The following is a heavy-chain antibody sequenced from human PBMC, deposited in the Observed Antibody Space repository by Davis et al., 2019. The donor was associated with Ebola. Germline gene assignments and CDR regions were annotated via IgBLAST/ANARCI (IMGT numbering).Heavy chain of an antibody. CDR3: ARCLGSGYDYVWGSQWFDY. CDR2: ISSNGGST. J-gene: IGHJ4*02. Sequence: GESLKISCAASGFTFSSYAMHWVRQAPGKGLEYVSAISSNGGSTYYANSVKGRFTISRDNSKNTLYLQMGSLRAEDMAVYYCARCLGSGYDYVWGSQWFDYWGQGTLVTVSS. D-gene: IGHD3-16*01. CDR1: GFTFSSYA. V-gene: IGHV3-64*01.